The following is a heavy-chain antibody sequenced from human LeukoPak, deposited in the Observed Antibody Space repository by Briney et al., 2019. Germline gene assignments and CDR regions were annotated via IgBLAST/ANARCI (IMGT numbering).Heavy chain of an antibody. D-gene: IGHD5-18*01. J-gene: IGHJ4*02. CDR2: ISWNSGSI. V-gene: IGHV3-9*01. CDR3: ARARGYSYGLYYFDY. CDR1: GFTFDDYA. Sequence: GRSLRLSCAASGFTFDDYAMHWVRQAPGKGLEWVSGISWNSGSIGYADSVKGRFTISRDNPKNTLYLQMNSLRAEDTAVYYCARARGYSYGLYYFDYWGQGTLVTVSS.